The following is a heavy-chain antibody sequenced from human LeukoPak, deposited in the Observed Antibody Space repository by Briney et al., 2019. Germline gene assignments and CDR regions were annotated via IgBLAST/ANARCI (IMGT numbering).Heavy chain of an antibody. Sequence: SETLSLTCTVSGGSISSSSYYWGWIRQPPGKGLEWIGSIYYSGSTYYNPSLKSRVTMSIDTSKNQFSLNLTSVTAADTAVYHCARDCSGGSCYSKFDPWGQGTLVTVSS. CDR2: IYYSGST. CDR3: ARDCSGGSCYSKFDP. J-gene: IGHJ5*02. V-gene: IGHV4-39*07. D-gene: IGHD2-15*01. CDR1: GGSISSSSYY.